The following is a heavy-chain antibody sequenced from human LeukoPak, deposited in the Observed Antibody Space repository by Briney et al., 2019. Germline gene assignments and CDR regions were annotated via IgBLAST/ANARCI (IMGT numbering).Heavy chain of an antibody. Sequence: GGSLRLSCAGTGLTTSDALMNWVRQAPGKGLEWVAVISYDGSNKYYADSVKGRFTISRDNSKNTLYLQMNSLRAEDTAVYYCARSWVALDYWGQGTLVTVSS. J-gene: IGHJ4*02. V-gene: IGHV3-30-3*01. CDR3: ARSWVALDY. CDR1: GLTTSDAL. D-gene: IGHD3-16*01. CDR2: ISYDGSNK.